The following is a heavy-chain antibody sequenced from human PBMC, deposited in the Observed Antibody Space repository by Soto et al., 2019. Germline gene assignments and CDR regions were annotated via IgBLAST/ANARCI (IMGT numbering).Heavy chain of an antibody. V-gene: IGHV3-21*01. Sequence: EVQLVESGGGLVKPGGSLILSCAASGFTFSSYSMNWVRQAPGKGLEWVSSISSSSYIYYAYSVKGRFTISRDNAKNSLYLQMNSLRAEDTAVYYCAREEAPDYWGQGTLVTVSS. J-gene: IGHJ4*02. CDR3: AREEAPDY. CDR2: ISSSSYI. CDR1: GFTFSSYS.